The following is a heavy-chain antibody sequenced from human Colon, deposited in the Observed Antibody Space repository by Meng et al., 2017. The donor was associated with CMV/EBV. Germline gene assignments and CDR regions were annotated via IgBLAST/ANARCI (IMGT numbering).Heavy chain of an antibody. CDR1: GGSISSNPHF. Sequence: SETLSLTCTVSGGSISSNPHFWDWIRQPPGQGLEWIGSIYYTGSTSFNPSLNSRATISIDTSKNEFSLRLASVTAADTAVYYCARLFDDRPGWFDPWGQGTLVTVSS. V-gene: IGHV4-39*07. CDR2: IYYTGST. CDR3: ARLFDDRPGWFDP. D-gene: IGHD3-10*01. J-gene: IGHJ5*02.